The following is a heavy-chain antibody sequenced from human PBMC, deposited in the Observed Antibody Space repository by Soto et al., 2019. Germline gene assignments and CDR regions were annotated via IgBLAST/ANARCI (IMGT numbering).Heavy chain of an antibody. V-gene: IGHV3-33*08. D-gene: IGHD4-17*01. CDR2: VWNDGSNK. Sequence: GGSLRLSCAASGFTFNTYSMNWVRQAPGKGLEWVAVVWNDGSNKYYADSVKGRFTISRDNSKNTLYLQMNSLRAEDTAIYYCARDLDLYGDSCFDYWGQGTLVTVSS. CDR3: ARDLDLYGDSCFDY. CDR1: GFTFNTYS. J-gene: IGHJ4*02.